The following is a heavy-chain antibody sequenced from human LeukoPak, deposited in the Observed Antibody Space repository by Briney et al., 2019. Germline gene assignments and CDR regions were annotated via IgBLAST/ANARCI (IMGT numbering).Heavy chain of an antibody. D-gene: IGHD3-3*01. CDR2: IYTSGIT. J-gene: IGHJ5*02. Sequence: SQTLSLTCTVSGGPISSGSYYWSWIRQPAGKGLEWIGRIYTSGITNYNPSLKSRVTISIDTSKNQLSLKLSSVTAADTAVYYCARGGITIFGVVPFDPWGQGTLVTVSS. CDR1: GGPISSGSYY. CDR3: ARGGITIFGVVPFDP. V-gene: IGHV4-61*02.